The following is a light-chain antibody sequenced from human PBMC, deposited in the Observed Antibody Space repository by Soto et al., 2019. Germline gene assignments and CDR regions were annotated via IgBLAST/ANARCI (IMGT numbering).Light chain of an antibody. CDR1: QSVGSS. Sequence: IVMTQSPATLSVSPGDRATLSCRASQSVGSSLAWYQQKAGQAPRPLIYHASTRATAVPARFSGSGSGTEFTLTISSLQSEDFAVYYCQHHFNWPPFAFGPGTKLEI. CDR2: HAS. CDR3: QHHFNWPPFA. V-gene: IGKV3-15*01. J-gene: IGKJ2*01.